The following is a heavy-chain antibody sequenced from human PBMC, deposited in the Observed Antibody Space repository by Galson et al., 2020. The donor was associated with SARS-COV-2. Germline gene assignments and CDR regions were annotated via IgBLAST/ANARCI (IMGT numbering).Heavy chain of an antibody. Sequence: GGSLRLSCAASGFTFSSYGMHWVRQAPGKGLEWVAVISYDGSNKYYADSVKGRFTISRDNSKNTLYLQINSLRAEDTAVYYCAKEGIVGAGDIGLGLGYWGQGTLVTVSS. J-gene: IGHJ4*02. V-gene: IGHV3-30*18. CDR1: GFTFSSYG. CDR2: ISYDGSNK. D-gene: IGHD1-26*01. CDR3: AKEGIVGAGDIGLGLGY.